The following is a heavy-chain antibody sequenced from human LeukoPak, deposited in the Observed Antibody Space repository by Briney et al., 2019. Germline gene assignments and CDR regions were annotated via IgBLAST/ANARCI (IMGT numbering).Heavy chain of an antibody. V-gene: IGHV4-61*01. J-gene: IGHJ5*02. CDR1: GGSVSSGSYY. D-gene: IGHD2-2*01. CDR3: ARGYEEKTYNRFDP. CDR2: IYYSGST. Sequence: PSETLSLTCTVSGGSVSSGSYYWSWIRQPPGKGLEWIGYIYYSGSTNYNPSLKSRVTISVDTSKNQFSLKLSSVTAADTAVYYCARGYEEKTYNRFDPWGQGTLVTVSS.